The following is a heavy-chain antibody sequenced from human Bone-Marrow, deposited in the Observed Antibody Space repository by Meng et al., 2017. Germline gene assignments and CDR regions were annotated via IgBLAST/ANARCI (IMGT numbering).Heavy chain of an antibody. J-gene: IGHJ6*01. Sequence: ASVKVSCKASGYTFTSYGISWVRQAPGQGLEWMGWINAGNGNTKYSQKFQGRVTITRDTSASTAYMELSSLRSEDTAVYYCARERLAVFRSFYYGMDVWGQGNTVNGAS. CDR1: GYTFTSYG. CDR2: INAGNGNT. V-gene: IGHV1-3*01. CDR3: ARERLAVFRSFYYGMDV. D-gene: IGHD6-19*01.